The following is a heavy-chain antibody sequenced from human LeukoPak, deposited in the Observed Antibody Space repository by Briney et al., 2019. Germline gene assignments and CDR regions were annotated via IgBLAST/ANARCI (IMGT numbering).Heavy chain of an antibody. CDR3: GRVGYCSSTSCYAGSFDY. CDR2: IYYSRNT. J-gene: IGHJ4*02. D-gene: IGHD2-2*01. V-gene: IGHV4-59*01. CDR1: GGSISSYY. Sequence: SETLSLTCTVSGGSISSYYWSWIRQPPGKGLEWIGYIYYSRNTNYNPSLKSRVTISVDTSKNQFSLKLSSVTAAGSAVYYCGRVGYCSSTSCYAGSFDYWGQGTRVAVSS.